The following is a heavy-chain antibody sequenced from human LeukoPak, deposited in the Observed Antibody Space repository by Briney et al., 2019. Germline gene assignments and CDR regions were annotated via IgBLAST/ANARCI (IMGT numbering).Heavy chain of an antibody. J-gene: IGHJ6*04. CDR1: GGTFSSYA. Sequence: SVKVSCKASGGTFSSYAISWVRQAPRQGLEWMGGIIPIFGTANYAQKFQGRVTITADESTSTAYMELSSLRSEDTAVYYCARGWGQQLTDYYGIDVWGKGTTVTVSS. D-gene: IGHD6-13*01. CDR2: IIPIFGTA. CDR3: ARGWGQQLTDYYGIDV. V-gene: IGHV1-69*13.